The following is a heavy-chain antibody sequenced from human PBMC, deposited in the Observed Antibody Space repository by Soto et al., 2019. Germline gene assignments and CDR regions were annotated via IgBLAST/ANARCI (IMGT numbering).Heavy chain of an antibody. CDR1: GFTFSSYA. J-gene: IGHJ4*02. CDR3: ARKYGSGSYLGWYFDY. CDR2: ISYDGSNK. V-gene: IGHV3-30-3*01. D-gene: IGHD3-10*01. Sequence: QVQLVESGGGVVQPGRSLRLSCAASGFTFSSYAMHWVRQAPGKGLEWVAVISYDGSNKYYADSVKGRFTISRDNSKNXLYLQMNSLRAEDTAVYYCARKYGSGSYLGWYFDYWGQGTLVTVSS.